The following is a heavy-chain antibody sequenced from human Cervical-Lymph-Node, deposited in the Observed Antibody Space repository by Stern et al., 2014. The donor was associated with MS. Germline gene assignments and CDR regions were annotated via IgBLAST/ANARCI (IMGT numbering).Heavy chain of an antibody. CDR1: GD. D-gene: IGHD3-10*01. Sequence: MQLVQSGAVVKKPGSSVRVSCKASGDISWLRQAPGQGLEWMGGIIRHVGTAHYTQRFQGRLTITADRSTNTTYMELTSLRSDDTAIYYCARGAGDNWFDPWGQGTLVSVSS. V-gene: IGHV1-69*06. CDR2: IIRHVGTA. CDR3: ARGAGDNWFDP. J-gene: IGHJ5*02.